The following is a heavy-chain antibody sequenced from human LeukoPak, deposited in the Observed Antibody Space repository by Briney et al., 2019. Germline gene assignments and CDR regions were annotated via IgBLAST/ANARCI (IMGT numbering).Heavy chain of an antibody. J-gene: IGHJ4*02. Sequence: PSETLSLTCTVSGDSMTTFYYWAWIRQPPGKGLEWIGSIFFSGTAYENLSLKSRLTMSIDTSNNQFSLKLTSVTAADTAVYYCVRLRGTNAHTNVDDWGQGTLVVVSP. CDR3: VRLRGTNAHTNVDD. CDR2: IFFSGTA. D-gene: IGHD1-26*01. CDR1: GDSMTTFYY. V-gene: IGHV4-38-2*02.